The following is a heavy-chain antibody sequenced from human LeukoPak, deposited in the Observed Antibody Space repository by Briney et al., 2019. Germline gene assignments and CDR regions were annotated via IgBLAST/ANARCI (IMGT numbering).Heavy chain of an antibody. CDR2: IYYSGST. V-gene: IGHV4-59*01. Sequence: SETLSLTCTVSSDSISSSYWSWIRQPPGKGPEWIGYIYYSGSTNYNPSLKSRVAISVDTSKNQFSLKLNSVTAADTAVYYCARGYCSRTICFHYFPQWGQGTLVTVSS. CDR1: SDSISSSY. J-gene: IGHJ1*01. D-gene: IGHD2-2*01. CDR3: ARGYCSRTICFHYFPQ.